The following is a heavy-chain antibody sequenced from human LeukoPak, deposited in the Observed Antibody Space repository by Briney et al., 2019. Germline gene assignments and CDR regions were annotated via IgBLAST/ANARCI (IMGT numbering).Heavy chain of an antibody. V-gene: IGHV3-23*01. CDR1: GFTFSNYA. J-gene: IGHJ4*02. CDR3: AKKGGGFDH. D-gene: IGHD3-16*01. CDR2: ISGDADST. Sequence: PGGSLRLSCAAFGFTFSNYAMSWVRQAPGRGLEWVSAISGDADSTYYADSVKGRFTISRDNSKNTLYLQVNSLRADDTAVYYCAKKGGGFDHWGQGALVTVSS.